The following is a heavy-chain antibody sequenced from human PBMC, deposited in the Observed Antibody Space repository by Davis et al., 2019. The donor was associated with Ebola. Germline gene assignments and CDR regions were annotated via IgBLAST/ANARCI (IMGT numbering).Heavy chain of an antibody. CDR2: INSDGSST. V-gene: IGHV3-74*01. D-gene: IGHD1-26*01. Sequence: HTGGSLRLSCAASGFTFSSYEMNWVRQAPGKGLVWVSRINSDGSSTSYADSVKGRFTISRDNAKNTLYLQMNSLRAEDTAVYYCARNGVGATLFDYWGQGTLVTVSS. CDR1: GFTFSSYE. CDR3: ARNGVGATLFDY. J-gene: IGHJ4*02.